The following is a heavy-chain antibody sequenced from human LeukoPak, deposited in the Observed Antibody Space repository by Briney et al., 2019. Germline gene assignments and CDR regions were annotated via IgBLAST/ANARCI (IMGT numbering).Heavy chain of an antibody. CDR2: ISYDGSNK. V-gene: IGHV3-30*03. J-gene: IGHJ4*02. D-gene: IGHD3-16*01. CDR3: ARLILGDPFDY. CDR1: GFTFSSYG. Sequence: GGSLRLSCAASGFTFSSYGMHWVRQAPGKGLEWVAVISYDGSNKYYADSVKGRFTISRDNSKNTLYLQMNSLRAEDTAVYYCARLILGDPFDYWGQGTLVTVSS.